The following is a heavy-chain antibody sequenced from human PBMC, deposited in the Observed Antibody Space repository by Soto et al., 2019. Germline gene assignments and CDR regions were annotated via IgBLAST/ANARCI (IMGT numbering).Heavy chain of an antibody. CDR2: INHSEST. V-gene: IGHV4-34*01. Sequence: QVQLQQWGAGLLKPSETLYLTCAVYVGSFSGYYWNWIRQPPGKGLEWIGEINHSESTNYNPSHKLRTTISVDTSKNQCSLKLSSVPAADTAVYYCARGLLERVRGALYGIDVLGPGTTVTGSS. CDR3: ARGLLERVRGALYGIDV. CDR1: VGSFSGYY. D-gene: IGHD3-10*01. J-gene: IGHJ6*02.